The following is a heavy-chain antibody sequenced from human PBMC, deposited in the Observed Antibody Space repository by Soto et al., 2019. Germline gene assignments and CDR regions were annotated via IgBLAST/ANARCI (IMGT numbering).Heavy chain of an antibody. Sequence: GGSLRLSCAASGFTFSSYSMNWVRQAPGKGLEWVSYISSSSSTIYYADSVKGRFTISRDNAKNSLYLQMNSLRAEDTAVYYCARVVDIVATITWFDPWGQGTLVTVSS. CDR3: ARVVDIVATITWFDP. CDR1: GFTFSSYS. J-gene: IGHJ5*02. V-gene: IGHV3-48*01. D-gene: IGHD5-12*01. CDR2: ISSSSSTI.